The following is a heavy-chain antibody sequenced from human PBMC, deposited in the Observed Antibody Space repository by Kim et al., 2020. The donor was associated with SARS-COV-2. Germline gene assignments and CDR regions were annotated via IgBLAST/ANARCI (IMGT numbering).Heavy chain of an antibody. V-gene: IGHV4-31*03. CDR2: IYYSGST. D-gene: IGHD6-13*01. CDR1: GGSISSGGYY. Sequence: SETLSLTCTVSGGSISSGGYYWSWIRQHPGKGLEWIGYIYYSGSTYYNPSLKSRVTISVDTSKNQFSLKLSSVTAADTAVYYCARAHGYSSTPYGMDVWGQGTTVTVSS. CDR3: ARAHGYSSTPYGMDV. J-gene: IGHJ6*02.